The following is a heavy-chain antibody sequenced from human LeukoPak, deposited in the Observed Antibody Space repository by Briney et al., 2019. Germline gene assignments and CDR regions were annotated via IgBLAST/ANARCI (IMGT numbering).Heavy chain of an antibody. CDR3: AKALQPYCTNGVCYSNWFDP. CDR2: IKQNGSEE. D-gene: IGHD2-8*01. J-gene: IGHJ5*02. CDR1: GFAFSNFW. V-gene: IGHV3-7*03. Sequence: PGGSLRLSCTASGFAFSNFWMSWVRQAPGKGLEWVANIKQNGSEETYIDSVKGRFIISRDNSKNTLYLQMNSLRAEDTAVYYCAKALQPYCTNGVCYSNWFDPWGQGTLVTVSS.